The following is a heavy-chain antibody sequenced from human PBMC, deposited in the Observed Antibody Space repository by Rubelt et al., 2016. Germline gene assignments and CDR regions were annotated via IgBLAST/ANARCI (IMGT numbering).Heavy chain of an antibody. Sequence: IYAQKFQGRVTMTRDTSISTAYMELSRLRSDDTAVYYCARARVEMATISFGREDEYLQHWGQGTLVTVSS. J-gene: IGHJ1*01. CDR3: ARARVEMATISFGREDEYLQH. D-gene: IGHD5-24*01. V-gene: IGHV1-2*02.